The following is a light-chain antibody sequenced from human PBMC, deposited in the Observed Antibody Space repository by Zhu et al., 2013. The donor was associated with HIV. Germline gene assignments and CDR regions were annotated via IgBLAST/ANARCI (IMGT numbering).Light chain of an antibody. Sequence: EIVLTQSPGTLSLSPGARATLSCTASQAISTNYLAWYQQRPGQAPRLLIYGASSGASGIPDRFRGSGSGTDFTLTISRLEPEDFAVYYCQLYGRSPIIFGGGTKVE. CDR2: GAS. CDR1: QAISTNY. J-gene: IGKJ4*01. V-gene: IGKV3-20*01. CDR3: QLYGRSPII.